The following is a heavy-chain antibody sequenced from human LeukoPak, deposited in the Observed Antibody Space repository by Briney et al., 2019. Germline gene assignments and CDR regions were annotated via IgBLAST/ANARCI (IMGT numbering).Heavy chain of an antibody. CDR3: ARVGYSHAFDV. J-gene: IGHJ3*01. Sequence: PGGSLRLSCAASGFTVSTNYMTWVRQAPGKGLEWVSVIYSGGSTYYADSVKGRFTISRDNSKNTLYLQMNSLRAEDTAVYYCARVGYSHAFDVWGQGTMVTVSS. CDR2: IYSGGST. D-gene: IGHD1-1*01. V-gene: IGHV3-66*01. CDR1: GFTVSTNY.